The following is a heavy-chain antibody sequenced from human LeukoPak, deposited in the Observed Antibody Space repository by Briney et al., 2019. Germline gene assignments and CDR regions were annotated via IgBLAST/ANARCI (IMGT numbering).Heavy chain of an antibody. V-gene: IGHV1-24*01. J-gene: IGHJ4*02. CDR1: GYTPTELS. CDR2: FDPENGET. CDR3: TRSAVVLPYYFDY. Sequence: GASVKVSCKVSGYTPTELSMHWVRQAPGKGLEWMGSFDPENGETLYAQEFQGRVTLTEDTSADTAYMELISLRSEDTAVYYCTRSAVVLPYYFDYWGQGTLVTVSS. D-gene: IGHD3-22*01.